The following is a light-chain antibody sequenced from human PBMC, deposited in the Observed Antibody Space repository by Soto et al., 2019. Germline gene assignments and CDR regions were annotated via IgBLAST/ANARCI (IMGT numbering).Light chain of an antibody. CDR2: DAS. CDR3: QQYNSYTGT. CDR1: QSISNC. Sequence: DIQMTQSPSTLSASVGDRVTITCRASQSISNCLAWYQQKPGKAPKLLIYDASSLESGVPSRFSGSGSGTEFTLTISSLQPDDFATYYCQQYNSYTGTFGQGTKVDI. V-gene: IGKV1-5*01. J-gene: IGKJ1*01.